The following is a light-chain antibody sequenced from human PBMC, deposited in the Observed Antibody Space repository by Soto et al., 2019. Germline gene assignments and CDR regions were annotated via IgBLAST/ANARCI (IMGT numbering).Light chain of an antibody. J-gene: IGLJ1*01. CDR1: SGHSSYA. V-gene: IGLV4-69*01. CDR2: VNSDGSH. CDR3: QTWGTSINYV. Sequence: QLVLTQSPSASASLGASVNLTCTLSSGHSSYAIAWHQQQPEKGPRYLMKVNSDGSHTKGDGIPDRFSGSSSGAERYLIISSLQSEDEADYYCQTWGTSINYVFGTWTKVTVL.